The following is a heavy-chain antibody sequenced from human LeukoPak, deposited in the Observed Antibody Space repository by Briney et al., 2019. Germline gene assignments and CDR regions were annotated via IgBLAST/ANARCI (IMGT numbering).Heavy chain of an antibody. Sequence: SGGSLRLSCAASGFTFSTYAMSWVRQAPGKGLEWVSLISGSGGSTYNADSVKGRFTISRDNSKNTLYLQMKSLRADNPAVYYCAKAPAYCSGGTCYDYWGQGSLVTVSS. CDR3: AKAPAYCSGGTCYDY. CDR1: GFTFSTYA. J-gene: IGHJ4*02. V-gene: IGHV3-23*01. D-gene: IGHD2-15*01. CDR2: ISGSGGST.